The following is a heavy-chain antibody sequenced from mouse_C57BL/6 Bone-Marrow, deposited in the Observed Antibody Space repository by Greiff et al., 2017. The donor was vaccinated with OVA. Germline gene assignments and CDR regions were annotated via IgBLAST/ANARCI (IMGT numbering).Heavy chain of an antibody. V-gene: IGHV1-82*01. Sequence: QVQLQQSGPELVKPGASVKISCKASGYAFSSSWLNWVKQRPGKGLAWIGRLYPGDGDTNYNGKFKGKATLTADKSSSTAYMQLSSLTSEDSAVYFCARDARDYWGQGTSVTVSS. CDR3: ARDARDY. J-gene: IGHJ4*01. CDR1: GYAFSSSW. CDR2: LYPGDGDT.